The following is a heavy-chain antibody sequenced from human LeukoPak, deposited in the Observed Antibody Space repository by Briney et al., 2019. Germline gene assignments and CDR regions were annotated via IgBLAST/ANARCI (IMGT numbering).Heavy chain of an antibody. Sequence: ASVKVSCTASGYTLTSYTMHWVRQAPGQRLEWMGWINTGNGNTKYSQKFQGRVTITRDTSASTAYMELSSLRSEDTAVYYCAREDRWFDPWGQGTLVTVSS. D-gene: IGHD2-15*01. J-gene: IGHJ5*02. CDR1: GYTLTSYT. CDR2: INTGNGNT. V-gene: IGHV1-3*04. CDR3: AREDRWFDP.